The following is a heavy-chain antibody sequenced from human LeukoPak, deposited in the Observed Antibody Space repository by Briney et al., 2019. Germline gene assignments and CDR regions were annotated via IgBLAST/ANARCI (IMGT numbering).Heavy chain of an antibody. CDR2: IKQDGSEK. D-gene: IGHD3-3*01. CDR3: ARENYDFWSGYYSGGIYYFDY. V-gene: IGHV3-7*01. Sequence: GGSLRLXCAASGFTFSSYWMSWVRQAPGKGLEWVANIKQDGSEKYYVDSVKGRFTISRDNAKNSLYLQMNSLRAEDTAVYYCARENYDFWSGYYSGGIYYFDYWGQGTLVTVSS. J-gene: IGHJ4*02. CDR1: GFTFSSYW.